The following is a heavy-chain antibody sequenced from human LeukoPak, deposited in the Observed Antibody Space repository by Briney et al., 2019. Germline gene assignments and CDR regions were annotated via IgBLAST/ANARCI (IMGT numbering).Heavy chain of an antibody. CDR2: ISYDESNT. J-gene: IGHJ6*02. CDR3: AKDLEATVTYRSYYYYGMDV. V-gene: IGHV3-30*18. D-gene: IGHD4-17*01. CDR1: GFTFTSYG. Sequence: GRSLRLSCEASGFTFTSYGMHWVRQAPGQGLEWVAFISYDESNTNYADSVKGRFTITTDNSKNTLYLQMNSLRAEDTAVYYCAKDLEATVTYRSYYYYGMDVWGQGTTVTVSS.